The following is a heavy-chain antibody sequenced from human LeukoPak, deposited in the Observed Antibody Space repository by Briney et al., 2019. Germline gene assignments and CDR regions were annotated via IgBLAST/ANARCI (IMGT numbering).Heavy chain of an antibody. J-gene: IGHJ4*02. CDR1: GYTFTGYH. D-gene: IGHD6-13*01. Sequence: GASVKVSCKASGYTFTGYHIHWVRQAPGQVLEWMVRINPYSGDTNFAQKFQGRVTMTRDTSITTAYMDLSSLTPDDTAVYFCARDQGSLTRSWYTGYWGQGTQVTVSS. CDR3: ARDQGSLTRSWYTGY. CDR2: INPYSGDT. V-gene: IGHV1-2*06.